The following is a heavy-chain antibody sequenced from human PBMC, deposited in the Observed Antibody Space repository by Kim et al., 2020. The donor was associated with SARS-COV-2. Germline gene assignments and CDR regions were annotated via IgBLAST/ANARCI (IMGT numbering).Heavy chain of an antibody. CDR3: ARGHRWRITMIVGRGGAFDI. J-gene: IGHJ3*02. V-gene: IGHV4-39*07. Sequence: SETLSLTCTVSGGSISSSSYYWGWIRQPPGKGLEWIGSIYYSGSTYYNPSLKSRVTISVDTSKNQFSLKLSSVTAADTAVYYCARGHRWRITMIVGRGGAFDIWGQGTMVTVSS. CDR1: GGSISSSSYY. D-gene: IGHD3-22*01. CDR2: IYYSGST.